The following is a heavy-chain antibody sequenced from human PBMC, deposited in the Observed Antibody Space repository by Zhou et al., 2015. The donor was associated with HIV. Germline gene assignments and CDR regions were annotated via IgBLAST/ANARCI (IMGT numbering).Heavy chain of an antibody. V-gene: IGHV3-11*01. Sequence: QVQLVESGGGLVKPGGSLRLSCAASAFTFSDYYMSWIRQAPGKGLEWVSYISSSGSTISYADSVKGGPFTISRDNAKNSLYLQMNSLRAEDTAVYYCARSPGYSRSWYHVDYWGQGTLVTVSS. D-gene: IGHD6-13*01. CDR2: ISSSGSTI. CDR3: ARSPGYSRSWYHVDY. J-gene: IGHJ4*02. CDR1: AFTFSDYY.